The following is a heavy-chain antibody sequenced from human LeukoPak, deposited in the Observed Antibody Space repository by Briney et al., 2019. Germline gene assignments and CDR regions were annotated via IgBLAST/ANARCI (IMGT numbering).Heavy chain of an antibody. CDR1: GGTFSSYA. CDR3: ADGASGQPYYYYYMDV. V-gene: IGHV1-69*06. CDR2: IIPIFGTA. D-gene: IGHD5-12*01. Sequence: SVKVSCKASGGTFSSYAISWVRQAPGQGLEWMGRIIPIFGTANYAQKVQGRVTITADKSTSTAYMELSSLRSEDTAVYYCADGASGQPYYYYYMDVWGKGTTVTVSS. J-gene: IGHJ6*03.